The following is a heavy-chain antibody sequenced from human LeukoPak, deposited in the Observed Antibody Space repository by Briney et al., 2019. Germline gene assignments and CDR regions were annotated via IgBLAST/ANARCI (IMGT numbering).Heavy chain of an antibody. Sequence: PSETLSLTCTVSGGSISSYYWSWIRQPPGKGLDWIGYIYYSGSTNYNPSLKSRVTISVDTSKNQFSLKLSSVTAADTAVYYCARGARAKTTVYYYYYVDVWGKGTTVTVSS. J-gene: IGHJ6*03. D-gene: IGHD4-17*01. CDR2: IYYSGST. CDR3: ARGARAKTTVYYYYYVDV. CDR1: GGSISSYY. V-gene: IGHV4-59*01.